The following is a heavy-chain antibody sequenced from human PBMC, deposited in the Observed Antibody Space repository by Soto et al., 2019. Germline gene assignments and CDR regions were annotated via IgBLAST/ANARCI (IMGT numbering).Heavy chain of an antibody. CDR1: GGTFSSYA. CDR2: IIPIFGTA. J-gene: IGHJ4*02. CDR3: ARDYYDYGGNSGVTNY. V-gene: IGHV1-69*13. Sequence: ASVKVSCKASGGTFSSYAISWVRQAPGQGLEWMGGIIPIFGTANYAQKFQGRVTITADESTSTAYMELSSLRSEDTAVYYCARDYYDYGGNSGVTNYWGQGTLVTVSS. D-gene: IGHD4-17*01.